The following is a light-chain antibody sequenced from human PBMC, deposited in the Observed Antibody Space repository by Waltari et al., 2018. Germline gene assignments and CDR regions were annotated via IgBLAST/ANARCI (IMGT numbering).Light chain of an antibody. CDR1: SSDVGGYDS. V-gene: IGLV2-14*03. J-gene: IGLJ1*01. CDR3: SSYTSISTSV. CDR2: DVN. Sequence: QSALTQPAYVSGSPGQSITISCAGPSSDVGGYDSVSWYQQHPGRAPKLIVFDVNKLSSGISNRFSGSKSGNTASLRISGLQDEDEADYYCSSYTSISTSVFGTGTKSHRP.